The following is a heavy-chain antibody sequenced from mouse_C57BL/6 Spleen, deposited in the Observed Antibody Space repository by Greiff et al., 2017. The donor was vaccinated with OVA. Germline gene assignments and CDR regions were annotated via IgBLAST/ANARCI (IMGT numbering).Heavy chain of an antibody. V-gene: IGHV1-22*01. Sequence: EVQLQQSGPELVKPGASVKMSCKASGYTFTDYNMHWVKQSHGKSLEWIGYIKPNNGGTSYNQKFKGKATLTVNRSSRTAYMELRSLTSEDSAGYYFAVYTFWGGDYWGQGTTLTVSS. CDR2: IKPNNGGT. CDR3: AVYTFWGGDY. CDR1: GYTFTDYN. J-gene: IGHJ2*01. D-gene: IGHD2-1*01.